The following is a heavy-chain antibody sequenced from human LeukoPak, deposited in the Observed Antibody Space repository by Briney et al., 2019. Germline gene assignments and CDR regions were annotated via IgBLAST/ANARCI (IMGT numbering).Heavy chain of an antibody. Sequence: GGSLRLSCAASGFTFSSYSMTWVRQAPGKGLEWVSSISSSSSYIYYADSVKGRFTISRDNAKNSLYLQMNSLRAEDTAVYYCARDFRNYVWGSRPFDYWGQGTLVTVSS. D-gene: IGHD3-16*01. CDR2: ISSSSSYI. J-gene: IGHJ4*02. CDR3: ARDFRNYVWGSRPFDY. CDR1: GFTFSSYS. V-gene: IGHV3-21*01.